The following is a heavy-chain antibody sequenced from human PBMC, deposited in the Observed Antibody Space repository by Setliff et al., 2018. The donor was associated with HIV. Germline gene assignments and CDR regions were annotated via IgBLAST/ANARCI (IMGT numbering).Heavy chain of an antibody. Sequence: SETLSLTCTVSCGSISSSSYYWGWIRQPPGKGLEWIGSMYYSGSTYYNPSLKSRVTISVDTSKKQFSLKLRSVTAADTAVYCCARRRDGYNSAPWRNDYWGQGTLVTVSS. CDR1: CGSISSSSYY. V-gene: IGHV4-39*01. D-gene: IGHD5-12*01. CDR3: ARRRDGYNSAPWRNDY. CDR2: MYYSGST. J-gene: IGHJ4*02.